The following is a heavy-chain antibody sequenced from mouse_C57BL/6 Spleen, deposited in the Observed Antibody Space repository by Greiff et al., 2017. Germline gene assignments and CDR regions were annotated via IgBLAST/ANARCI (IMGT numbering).Heavy chain of an antibody. J-gene: IGHJ2*01. CDR1: GYSFTSYY. D-gene: IGHD1-3*01. CDR3: ARGVVRYFDY. Sequence: VQLQQSGPELVKPGASVKISCKASGYSFTSYYIHWVKQRPGQGLEWIGWIYPGSGNTKYNEKFKGKATLTADTSSSTAYMQLSSLTSEDSAVYYCARGVVRYFDYWGQGTTLTVSS. V-gene: IGHV1-66*01. CDR2: IYPGSGNT.